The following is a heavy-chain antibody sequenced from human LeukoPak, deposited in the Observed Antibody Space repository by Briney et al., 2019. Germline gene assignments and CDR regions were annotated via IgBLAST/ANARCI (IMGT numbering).Heavy chain of an antibody. CDR1: SGSISSTSFS. CDR2: NYYTGDT. V-gene: IGHV4-39*07. J-gene: IGHJ6*03. Sequence: SETLSLICTVSSGSISSTSFSWVWIRQPPGKGLEWIGSNYYTGDTYYTPSLKSRVTISVDTTKHQFSLKLSSVTAADTAVYYCARETTQKGAHYMDVWGKGTTVTISS. CDR3: ARETTQKGAHYMDV. D-gene: IGHD1-14*01.